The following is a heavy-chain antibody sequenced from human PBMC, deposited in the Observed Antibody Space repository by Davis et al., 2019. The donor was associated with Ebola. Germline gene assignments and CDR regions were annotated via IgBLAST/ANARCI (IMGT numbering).Heavy chain of an antibody. CDR1: GYTFTSYY. J-gene: IGHJ6*02. V-gene: IGHV1-46*01. CDR3: AREVFGMAGSGYYYYGMDV. CDR2: INPSGGST. Sequence: ASVKVSCKASGYTFTSYYMHWVRQAPGQGLEWMGIINPSGGSTSYAQKFQGRVTMTRDTSTSTVYMELSSLRSEDTAVYYCAREVFGMAGSGYYYYGMDVWGQGTTVTVSS. D-gene: IGHD3-3*01.